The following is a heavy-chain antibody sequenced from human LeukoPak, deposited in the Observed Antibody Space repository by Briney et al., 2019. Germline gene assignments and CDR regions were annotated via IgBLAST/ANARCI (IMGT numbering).Heavy chain of an antibody. CDR2: ISSSSSTI. J-gene: IGHJ1*01. D-gene: IGHD6-13*01. V-gene: IGHV3-48*04. CDR1: GFTFSSYS. Sequence: GGSLRLSCAASGFTFSSYSMNWVRQAPGKGLEGVSYISSSSSTIYYADSVKGRFTISRDNAKNSLYLQMNSLRAEDTAVYYCAIGIAAAGTWYFQHWGQGTLVTVSS. CDR3: AIGIAAAGTWYFQH.